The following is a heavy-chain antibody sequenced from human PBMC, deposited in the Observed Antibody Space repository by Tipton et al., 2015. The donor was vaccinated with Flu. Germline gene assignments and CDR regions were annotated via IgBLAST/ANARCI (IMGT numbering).Heavy chain of an antibody. CDR3: ARASLQTYYYDSTGYYFDY. CDR2: MYHGGNT. V-gene: IGHV4-30-2*01. CDR1: GDSIRSSDYY. J-gene: IGHJ4*02. Sequence: LRLSCAVSGDSIRSSDYYWGWIRQPPGKGLEWIGNMYHGGNTYCSPSLKSRVTISVDRSKNQFSLKLTSVTAADTAVYYCARASLQTYYYDSTGYYFDYWGQGALVTVSS. D-gene: IGHD3-22*01.